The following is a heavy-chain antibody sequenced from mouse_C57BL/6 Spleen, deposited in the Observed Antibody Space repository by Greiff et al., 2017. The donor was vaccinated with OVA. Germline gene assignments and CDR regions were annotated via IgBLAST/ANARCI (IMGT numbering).Heavy chain of an antibody. D-gene: IGHD3-2*02. V-gene: IGHV1-53*01. CDR3: ARSGTAQGDAMDY. CDR1: GYTFTSYW. Sequence: QVQLKQPGTELVKPGASVKLSCKASGYTFTSYWMHWVKQRPGQGLEWIGNINPSNGGTNYNEKFKSKATLTVDKSSSTAYMQLSSLTSEDSAVYYCARSGTAQGDAMDYWGQGTSVTVSS. CDR2: INPSNGGT. J-gene: IGHJ4*01.